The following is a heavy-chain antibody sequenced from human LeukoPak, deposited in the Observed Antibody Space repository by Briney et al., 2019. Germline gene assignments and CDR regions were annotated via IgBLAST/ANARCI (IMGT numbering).Heavy chain of an antibody. D-gene: IGHD6-19*01. CDR1: GGSISGYY. Sequence: SETLSLTCTISGGSISGYYWSWIRQPPGKGLEWIGYIYHNGGTNYNPSLQSRLTISVDTSKNQFSLKLSSVTAADTAVYYCARHLRAVAGGRYFDYWGQGTQVTVSS. CDR2: IYHNGGT. CDR3: ARHLRAVAGGRYFDY. J-gene: IGHJ4*02. V-gene: IGHV4-59*08.